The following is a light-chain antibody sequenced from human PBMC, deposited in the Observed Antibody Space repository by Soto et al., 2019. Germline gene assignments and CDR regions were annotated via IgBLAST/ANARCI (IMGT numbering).Light chain of an antibody. J-gene: IGKJ1*01. Sequence: EIVMTQSPATLSASPGERVTLSCRASQSVNNNLAWYQQEPGQAPRLLIYSASTRATGLPARFSGSGSGTEFTLIISSLQSEDFAVYYCHQDSSLPRTLGQGTKVEVK. V-gene: IGKV3-15*01. CDR3: HQDSSLPRT. CDR2: SAS. CDR1: QSVNNN.